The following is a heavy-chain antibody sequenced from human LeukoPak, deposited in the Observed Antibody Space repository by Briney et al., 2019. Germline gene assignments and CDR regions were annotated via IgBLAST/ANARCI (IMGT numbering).Heavy chain of an antibody. CDR2: VYYSGST. CDR1: GGSISSSNYY. D-gene: IGHD5/OR15-5a*01. CDR3: AREGLGGRAYFDY. V-gene: IGHV4-39*07. Sequence: SETLSLTCTVSGGSISSSNYYWDWIRQPPGKGLAWIGSVYYSGSTYYNPSLKSRVTISVDTSKNQFSLKLSSVTAADTAVYYCAREGLGGRAYFDYWGQGTLVTVSS. J-gene: IGHJ4*02.